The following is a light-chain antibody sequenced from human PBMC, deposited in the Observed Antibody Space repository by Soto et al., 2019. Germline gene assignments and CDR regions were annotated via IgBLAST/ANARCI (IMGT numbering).Light chain of an antibody. Sequence: DIQMTQSPSTLSASVGDRVSITCRASQSISIWLAWYQQKPGKAPKLLIYDASSLESGVPSRFSGSGSGTEFTLTISSLQPEDFATYYCLQHNVYPRTFGQGTKVDIK. CDR3: LQHNVYPRT. V-gene: IGKV1-5*01. CDR2: DAS. J-gene: IGKJ1*01. CDR1: QSISIW.